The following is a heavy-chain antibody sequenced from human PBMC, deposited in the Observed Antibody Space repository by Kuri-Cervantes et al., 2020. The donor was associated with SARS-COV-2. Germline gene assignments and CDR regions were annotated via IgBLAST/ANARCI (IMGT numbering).Heavy chain of an antibody. D-gene: IGHD3-10*01. V-gene: IGHV3-21*01. CDR3: ARVGPLWFGELLV. Sequence: GGSLRLSCAASGFTFSSYSMNWVRQAPGKGLEWVSSISSSSSYIYYADSVKGRFTISRDNSKNTLYLQMNSLRAEDTAVYYCARVGPLWFGELLVWGKGTTVTVSS. CDR1: GFTFSSYS. J-gene: IGHJ6*04. CDR2: ISSSSSYI.